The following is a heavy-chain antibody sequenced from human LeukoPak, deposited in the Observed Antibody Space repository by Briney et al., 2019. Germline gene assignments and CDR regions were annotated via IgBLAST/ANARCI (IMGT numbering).Heavy chain of an antibody. J-gene: IGHJ5*02. CDR3: ARAGSMVQGVMDWFDP. V-gene: IGHV4-59*12. Sequence: PSETLSLTCTVSGGSISSYYWSWIRQPPGKGLEWIGYIYYSGSTNYNPSLKSRVTISVDTSKNQFSLKLSSVTAADTAVYYCARAGSMVQGVMDWFDPWGQGTLVTVSS. CDR2: IYYSGST. CDR1: GGSISSYY. D-gene: IGHD3-10*01.